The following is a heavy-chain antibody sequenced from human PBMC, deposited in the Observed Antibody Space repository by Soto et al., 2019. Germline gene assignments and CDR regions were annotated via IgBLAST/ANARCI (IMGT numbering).Heavy chain of an antibody. J-gene: IGHJ5*01. D-gene: IGHD3-16*01. CDR2: IIPIFGTT. CDR1: GGTFTNYA. V-gene: IGHV1-69*13. CDR3: ARVAYTSRATHWFDC. Sequence: GASVMVSCKASGGTFTNYADSWVRQAPGQGLEWMGDIIPIFGTTNYAQKFQGRVTIAADESTSRGYMELTNLRSEDTALYYCARVAYTSRATHWFDCWGPGTLVTVSS.